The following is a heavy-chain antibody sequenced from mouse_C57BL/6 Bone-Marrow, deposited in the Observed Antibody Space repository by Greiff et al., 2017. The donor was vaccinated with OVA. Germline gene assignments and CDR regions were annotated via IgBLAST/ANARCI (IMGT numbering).Heavy chain of an antibody. CDR3: TRDDYDEWD. V-gene: IGHV1-15*01. D-gene: IGHD2-4*01. J-gene: IGHJ2*01. CDR1: GYTFTDYE. CDR2: IDPETGGT. Sequence: QVQLQQSGAELVRPGASVTLSCKASGYTFTDYEMHWVKQTPVHGLEWIGAIDPETGGTAYNQKFKGKAILTADKSSSTAYMELRSRTSEDSAVYYCTRDDYDEWDWGQGTTLTVSS.